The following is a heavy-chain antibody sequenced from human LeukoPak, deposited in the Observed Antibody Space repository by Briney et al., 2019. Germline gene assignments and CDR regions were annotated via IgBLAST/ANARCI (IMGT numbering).Heavy chain of an antibody. CDR2: IYYSGST. CDR3: VRDVNYYDSSGKIDY. J-gene: IGHJ4*02. Sequence: SETLSLTCTVSGGSISSSSYYWGWIRQPPGKGLEWIGSIYYSGSTYYNPSLKSRVTISVDTSKNQFSLKLSSVTAADTAVYYCVRDVNYYDSSGKIDYWGQGTLVAVSS. V-gene: IGHV4-39*07. CDR1: GGSISSSSYY. D-gene: IGHD3-22*01.